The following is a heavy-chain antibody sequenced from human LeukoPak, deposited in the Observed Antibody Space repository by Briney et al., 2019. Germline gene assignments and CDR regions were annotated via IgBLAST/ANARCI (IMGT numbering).Heavy chain of an antibody. J-gene: IGHJ1*01. V-gene: IGHV4-59*01. CDR2: RYYSGST. CDR3: ARVRGDFETD. CDR1: GGSISSY. D-gene: IGHD3-16*01. Sequence: SETLSLTCSVSGGSISSYWTWIRQPPGKGLEWIGHRYYSGSTTYNPSLKSRVTISVDTSKSQFSLKLISVTAADTAIYYCARVRGDFETDWGQGTLVTVSS.